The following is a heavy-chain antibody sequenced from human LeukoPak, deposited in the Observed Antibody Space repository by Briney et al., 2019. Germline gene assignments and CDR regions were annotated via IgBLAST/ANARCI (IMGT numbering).Heavy chain of an antibody. J-gene: IGHJ4*02. D-gene: IGHD6-13*01. Sequence: PGGSLRLSCAVSGVTVSSNYMSWVRQAPGKGLEWVPVIYSGGTTYYADAVKGRFTISRDNSKNTLYLQMSSLRAEDTAVYYCAKDDSSSWYGFGDYWGQGTLVTVSS. CDR3: AKDDSSSWYGFGDY. CDR2: IYSGGTT. CDR1: GVTVSSNY. V-gene: IGHV3-53*01.